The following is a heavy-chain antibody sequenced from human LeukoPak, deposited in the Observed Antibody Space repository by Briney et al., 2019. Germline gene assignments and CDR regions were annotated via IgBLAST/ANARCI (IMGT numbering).Heavy chain of an antibody. J-gene: IGHJ5*02. CDR2: INPDSGDT. D-gene: IGHD3-10*01. Sequence: GASVKVSCKASGYTFTGYYLHWVRQAPGQGLEWMGWINPDSGDTNYLQKFQGRVTMTRDTSISTAYMELIRLNSDDTAVYYCTRDLLGGSGTFDPWGQGTLVTVSS. CDR3: TRDLLGGSGTFDP. CDR1: GYTFTGYY. V-gene: IGHV1-2*02.